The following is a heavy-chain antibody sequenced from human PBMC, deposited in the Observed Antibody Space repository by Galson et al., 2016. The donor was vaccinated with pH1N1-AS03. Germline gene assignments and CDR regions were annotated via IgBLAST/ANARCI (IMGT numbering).Heavy chain of an antibody. CDR2: ISSSSIYI. J-gene: IGHJ6*03. CDR3: ASASGDADSYGPDYFYYTMDV. CDR1: GFGFSFSRYS. D-gene: IGHD5-18*01. Sequence: SLRLSCAASGFGFSFSRYSVNWVRQAPGTGLEWVSSISSSSIYIYSADSVKGRFTTSRDNAKNSVYLQMTSLRAEDTAVYYCASASGDADSYGPDYFYYTMDVWGKGNAGHRLL. V-gene: IGHV3-21*01.